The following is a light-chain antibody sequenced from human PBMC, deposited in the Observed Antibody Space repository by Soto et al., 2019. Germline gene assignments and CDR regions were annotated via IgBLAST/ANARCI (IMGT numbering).Light chain of an antibody. CDR1: SSNIGAGYD. CDR3: QSYDSSLSGYV. J-gene: IGLJ1*01. Sequence: QSVLTRPPSVSGAPGQRVTIPCPGSSSNIGAGYDVHWYQQLPGTAPKLLIYGNSNRPSGVPDRFSGSKSGTSASLAITGLQAEDEADYYCQSYDSSLSGYVFGTGTKVTVL. CDR2: GNS. V-gene: IGLV1-40*01.